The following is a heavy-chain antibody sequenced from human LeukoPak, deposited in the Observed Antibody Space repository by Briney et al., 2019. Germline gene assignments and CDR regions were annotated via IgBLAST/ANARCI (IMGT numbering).Heavy chain of an antibody. CDR2: IDQRGST. CDR3: ARGDFYNYGKPFDS. D-gene: IGHD5-18*01. CDR1: GYSISSGYY. Sequence: NPSETLSLTCTVSGYSISSGYYWGWIRQPPGKGLQWIANIDQRGSTYYNPSLKSRVTISVDTSKNQFSLRLTSVTAADTAVYYCARGDFYNYGKPFDSWGQGTLVTVSS. V-gene: IGHV4-38-2*02. J-gene: IGHJ4*02.